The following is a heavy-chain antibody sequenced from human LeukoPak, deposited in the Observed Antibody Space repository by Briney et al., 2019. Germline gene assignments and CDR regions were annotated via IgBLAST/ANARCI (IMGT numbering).Heavy chain of an antibody. D-gene: IGHD3-22*01. Sequence: PSENLSPTFAVYGGSFSGYYWGWIRQPPGEGLGWDGGINHSGSTNYNPSLKSRVTISVDTSKNQFSLKLSSVTAADTAVYYCARGPSITMIVVVIGPYDYWGQGTLVTVSS. V-gene: IGHV4-34*01. CDR2: INHSGST. CDR1: GGSFSGYY. J-gene: IGHJ4*02. CDR3: ARGPSITMIVVVIGPYDY.